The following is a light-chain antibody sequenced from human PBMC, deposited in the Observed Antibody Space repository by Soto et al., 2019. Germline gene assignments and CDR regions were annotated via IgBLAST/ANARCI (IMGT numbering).Light chain of an antibody. V-gene: IGKV1-5*01. CDR3: QQYETFSGT. J-gene: IGKJ1*01. CDR1: QSISNW. CDR2: DAS. Sequence: DIQMTQSPSTLSASVGGRVTITCRASQSISNWLAWYQQQPGTAPKVLIYDASALPRGVPSRFSGSGSGTKFTLTIASLQPDDFATYYCQQYETFSGTFGPGTKVDIK.